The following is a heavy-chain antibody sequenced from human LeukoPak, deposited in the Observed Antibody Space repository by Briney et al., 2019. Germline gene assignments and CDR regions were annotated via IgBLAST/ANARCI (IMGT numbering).Heavy chain of an antibody. CDR2: ISGSGGST. D-gene: IGHD3-9*01. CDR3: AKMRGDILTGYYRGWFDP. J-gene: IGHJ5*02. Sequence: GGSLRLSWAASGFTFSSYAMSWVRQAPGKGLEWVSAISGSGGSTYYADSVKGRFTISRDNSKNTLYLQMNSLRAEDTAVYYCAKMRGDILTGYYRGWFDPWGQGTLVTVSS. V-gene: IGHV3-23*01. CDR1: GFTFSSYA.